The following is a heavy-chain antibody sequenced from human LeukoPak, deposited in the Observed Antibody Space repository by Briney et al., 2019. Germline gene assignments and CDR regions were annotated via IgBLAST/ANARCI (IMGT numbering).Heavy chain of an antibody. CDR3: AYGGNAYYFDY. V-gene: IGHV3-66*02. J-gene: IGHJ4*02. D-gene: IGHD4/OR15-4a*01. CDR1: GFTVNHNY. Sequence: GGSLRLSCAASGFTVNHNYMSWVRQAPGKGLEWVSVLYSGGSTYYADSVKGRFTISRDNSRNTLYLQMNSLRGEDTAVYYCAYGGNAYYFDYWGQGTLVTVSS. CDR2: LYSGGST.